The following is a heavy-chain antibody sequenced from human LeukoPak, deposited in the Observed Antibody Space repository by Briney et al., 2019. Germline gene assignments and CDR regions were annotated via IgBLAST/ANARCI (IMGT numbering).Heavy chain of an antibody. CDR3: AKISSNYDILTGSPSYFDY. D-gene: IGHD3-9*01. CDR1: GFTFSSYG. CDR2: TSYDGSNK. V-gene: IGHV3-30*18. J-gene: IGHJ4*02. Sequence: GGSLRLSCAASGFTFSSYGMHWVRQAPGKGLEWVAVTSYDGSNKYYADSVKGRFTISRDNSKNTLYLQMNSLRAEDTAVYYCAKISSNYDILTGSPSYFDYWGQGTLVTVSS.